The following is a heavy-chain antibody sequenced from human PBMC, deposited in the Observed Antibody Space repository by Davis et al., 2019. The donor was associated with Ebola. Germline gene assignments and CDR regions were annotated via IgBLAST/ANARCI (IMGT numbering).Heavy chain of an antibody. Sequence: GESLKISCAASGFTFSSYSMNWVRQAPGKGLEWVSYISSSSSTIYYADSVKGRFTISRDNAKNSLYLQMNSLRDEDTAVYYCASEWGDYDYIWGSYGMDVWGQGTTVTVSS. J-gene: IGHJ6*02. D-gene: IGHD3-16*01. CDR2: ISSSSSTI. V-gene: IGHV3-48*02. CDR3: ASEWGDYDYIWGSYGMDV. CDR1: GFTFSSYS.